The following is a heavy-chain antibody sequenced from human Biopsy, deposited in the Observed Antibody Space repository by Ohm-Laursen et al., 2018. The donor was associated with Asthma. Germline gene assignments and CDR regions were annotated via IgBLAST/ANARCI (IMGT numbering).Heavy chain of an antibody. V-gene: IGHV4-39*02. J-gene: IGHJ4*02. Sequence: GTLSLTCTVSGASISSSSSHYWAWIRQPPGKGLEWIANIYYMGSTYYNPSLKSRVTISLDMSMNPLSLKLNSVTAADTAVYSCARLRIEGTSPYYFDYWGQGSLVTVSS. CDR3: ARLRIEGTSPYYFDY. CDR2: IYYMGST. CDR1: GASISSSSSHY. D-gene: IGHD2/OR15-2a*01.